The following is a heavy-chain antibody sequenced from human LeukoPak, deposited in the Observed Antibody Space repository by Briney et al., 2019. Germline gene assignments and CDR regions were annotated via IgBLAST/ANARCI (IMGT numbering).Heavy chain of an antibody. D-gene: IGHD5-18*01. Sequence: PGGSLRLSCAASGFTVSSNYMSWVRQAPGKGLEWVSSLYSGGSTYYADSVKGRFTISRDNSKNTPYLQMNSLRAEDTAVYYCAREGRDTAGYFDYWGQGALVTVSS. CDR1: GFTVSSNY. CDR2: LYSGGST. J-gene: IGHJ4*02. V-gene: IGHV3-53*01. CDR3: AREGRDTAGYFDY.